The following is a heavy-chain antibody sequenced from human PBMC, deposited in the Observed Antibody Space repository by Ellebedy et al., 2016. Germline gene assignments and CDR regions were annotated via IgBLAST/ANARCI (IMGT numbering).Heavy chain of an antibody. CDR2: ISAGSDTT. Sequence: GESLKISXTASGLNLNTFFMTWVRQAPGKGLEWVSTISAGSDTTRLADSVKGRFTISRDNSKNTLYLQMSNLRVDDTALYYCRQGHYFDQWGQGALVTVSS. CDR1: GLNLNTFF. CDR3: RQGHYFDQ. J-gene: IGHJ4*02. V-gene: IGHV3-23*01.